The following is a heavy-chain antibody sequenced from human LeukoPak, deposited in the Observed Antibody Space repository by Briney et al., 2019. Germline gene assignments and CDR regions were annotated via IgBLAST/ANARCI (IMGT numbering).Heavy chain of an antibody. CDR2: ISSSSSTI. Sequence: GGTLRLSCAASGFTFSSYSMNWVRQAPGKGLEWVSYISSSSSTIYYADSVKGRFTISRDNAKNSLSLQMNSLRAEDTAVYYCARVLHKRNYDSSGYYGYWGQGTLVTVSS. V-gene: IGHV3-48*01. CDR3: ARVLHKRNYDSSGYYGY. CDR1: GFTFSSYS. D-gene: IGHD3-22*01. J-gene: IGHJ4*02.